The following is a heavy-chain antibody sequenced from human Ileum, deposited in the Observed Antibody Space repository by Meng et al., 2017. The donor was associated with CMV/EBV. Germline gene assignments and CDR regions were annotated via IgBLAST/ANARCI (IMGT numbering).Heavy chain of an antibody. CDR2: TSYDGNKD. J-gene: IGHJ3*02. V-gene: IGHV3-30*04. CDR3: ARESTIFGVVTLTIPIDAFDI. Sequence: GESLKISCAASGFTLSRYTMHWVRQAPGKGLEWVAVTSYDGNKDWYADSVKGRFTISRDNSKDTLYLQMNSLTREDTGVYYCARESTIFGVVTLTIPIDAFDIWGEGTMVTVS. CDR1: GFTLSRYT. D-gene: IGHD3-3*01.